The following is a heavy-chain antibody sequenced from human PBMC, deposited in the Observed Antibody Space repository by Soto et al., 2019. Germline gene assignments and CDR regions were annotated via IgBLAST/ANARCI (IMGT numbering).Heavy chain of an antibody. CDR2: IYYSGST. Sequence: ETLSLTCTVSGGSISSSSYYWGWIRQPPGKGLEWIGSIYYSGSTYYNPSLKSRVTISVDTSKNQFPLKLSSVTAADTAVYYCARHNWNYAVFDYWGQGTLVTVSS. J-gene: IGHJ4*02. CDR1: GGSISSSSYY. V-gene: IGHV4-39*01. D-gene: IGHD1-7*01. CDR3: ARHNWNYAVFDY.